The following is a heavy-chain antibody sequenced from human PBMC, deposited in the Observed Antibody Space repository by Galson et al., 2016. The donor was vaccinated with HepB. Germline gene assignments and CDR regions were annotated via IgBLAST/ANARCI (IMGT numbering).Heavy chain of an antibody. D-gene: IGHD5-18*01. Sequence: SVKVSCKASGGTFSSYAISWVRQAPGQGLEWMGRIIPVLDASKYPQKFQGRVTITADESTSTAYMDLNSLTSGDTAVYYCARDGYTYGNGLDVWGQGTTVIVAS. CDR2: IIPVLDAS. CDR1: GGTFSSYA. CDR3: ARDGYTYGNGLDV. J-gene: IGHJ6*02. V-gene: IGHV1-69*13.